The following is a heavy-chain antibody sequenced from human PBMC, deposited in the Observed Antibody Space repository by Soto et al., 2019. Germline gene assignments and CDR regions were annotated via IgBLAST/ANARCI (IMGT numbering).Heavy chain of an antibody. CDR1: GFPFSSHW. D-gene: IGHD2-2*01. Sequence: GESLKISCKGSGFPFSSHWIGWVRQMPGKGLEWMGVIFPGDSDTRYSPSFQGQVTISADKSISTAYLHWSSLRASDTAMYYCARGYCTSISCYSTFNYWAQGTLVTVSS. J-gene: IGHJ4*01. CDR3: ARGYCTSISCYSTFNY. CDR2: IFPGDSDT. V-gene: IGHV5-51*01.